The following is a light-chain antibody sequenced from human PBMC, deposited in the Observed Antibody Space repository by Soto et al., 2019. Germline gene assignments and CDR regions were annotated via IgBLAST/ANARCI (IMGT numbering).Light chain of an antibody. CDR3: SSFTTSSTYV. J-gene: IGLJ1*01. V-gene: IGLV2-14*01. CDR1: SSDIGAYNY. CDR2: EVN. Sequence: QSALTQPASVSGSPGQSITISCTGTSSDIGAYNYVSWYQQYPGRAPKLMIYEVNNRPSGVSNRFSGSKPGNTASLTISGLQAEDEADYYCSSFTTSSTYVVGAGTKVTVL.